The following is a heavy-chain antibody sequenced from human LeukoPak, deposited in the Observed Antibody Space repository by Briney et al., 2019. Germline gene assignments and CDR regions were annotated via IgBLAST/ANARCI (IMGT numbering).Heavy chain of an antibody. V-gene: IGHV1-18*01. J-gene: IGHJ5*02. CDR1: GYTFTSYG. CDR2: ISAYNGNT. CDR3: ARCPDIVVVPAATTFDP. Sequence: ASVKVSCKASGYTFTSYGISWVRQAPGQGLEWMGWISAYNGNTNYARKLQGRVTMTTDTSTSTAYMELRSLRSDDTAVYYCARCPDIVVVPAATTFDPWGQGTLVTVSS. D-gene: IGHD2-2*01.